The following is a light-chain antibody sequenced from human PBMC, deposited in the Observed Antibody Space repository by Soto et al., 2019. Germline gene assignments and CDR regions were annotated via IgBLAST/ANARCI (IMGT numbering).Light chain of an antibody. V-gene: IGLV1-51*01. J-gene: IGLJ3*02. CDR1: SSNIGSNS. Sequence: QSVLTQPPSVSAAPGQKVTISCSGSSSNIGSNSVSWYQQLPGTAPKLLIYDNNERPSGIPYRFSGSKSGTSATLGITGLQTGDEADYYCETWDGSLSAVVFGGGTKLTVL. CDR2: DNN. CDR3: ETWDGSLSAVV.